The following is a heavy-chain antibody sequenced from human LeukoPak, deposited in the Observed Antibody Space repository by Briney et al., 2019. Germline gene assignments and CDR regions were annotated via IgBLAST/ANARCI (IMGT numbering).Heavy chain of an antibody. Sequence: SETLSLTCTVSSASVTTHYWAWIRQPPGKGLGWIGFVSKTGNTNYNPSLKSRVTISADTSKNIFSLKLRTLTAADTAVYFCARRGAPSKLYYFDSWGPGTLVTVSS. V-gene: IGHV4-59*08. J-gene: IGHJ4*02. CDR1: SASVTTHY. CDR2: VSKTGNT. D-gene: IGHD1-26*01. CDR3: ARRGAPSKLYYFDS.